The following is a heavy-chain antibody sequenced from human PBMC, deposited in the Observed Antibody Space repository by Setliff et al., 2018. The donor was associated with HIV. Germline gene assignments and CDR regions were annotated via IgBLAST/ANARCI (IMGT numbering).Heavy chain of an antibody. CDR3: ERVSGYSYGWAIDY. CDR2: INPGNGKT. V-gene: IGHV1-3*01. D-gene: IGHD5-18*01. CDR1: GYTFTNHA. J-gene: IGHJ4*02. Sequence: ASVKVSCKASGYTFTNHAIHWVRQAPGQRLEWMGWINPGNGKTRYSQKFQGRVTITRDTSISTAYMELRYLRSDDTAVYYCERVSGYSYGWAIDYWGQGTLVTSPQ.